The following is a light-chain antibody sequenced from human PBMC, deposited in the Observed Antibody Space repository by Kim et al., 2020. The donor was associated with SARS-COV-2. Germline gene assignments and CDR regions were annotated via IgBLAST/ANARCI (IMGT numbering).Light chain of an antibody. J-gene: IGLJ1*01. V-gene: IGLV2-14*03. CDR2: DGY. CDR1: NSDIGDYNY. CDR3: ISYRTINTPYV. Sequence: QSALTQPASVSGSPGQTITISCTGTNSDIGDYNYVSWYQQHPGKAPQLLIYDGYKRPSGLSLRFSGSKSGNTASLTISGLQAEDEADYYCISYRTINTPYVFGTGTKVTVL.